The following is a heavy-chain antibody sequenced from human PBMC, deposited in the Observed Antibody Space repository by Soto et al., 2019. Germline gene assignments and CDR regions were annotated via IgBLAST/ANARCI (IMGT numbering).Heavy chain of an antibody. CDR2: IIPIFGTA. V-gene: IGHV1-69*13. Sequence: ASVKVSCKASGGTFSSYAISWVRQAPGQGLEWMGGIIPIFGTANYAQKFQGRVTITADESTSTAYMELSSLRSEDTAVYYCARDGFRARGYSYGSTPHLFDYWGQGTLVTVSS. CDR1: GGTFSSYA. J-gene: IGHJ4*02. CDR3: ARDGFRARGYSYGSTPHLFDY. D-gene: IGHD5-18*01.